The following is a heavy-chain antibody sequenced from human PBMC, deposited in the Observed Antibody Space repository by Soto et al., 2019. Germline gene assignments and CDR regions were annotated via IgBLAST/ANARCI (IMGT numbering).Heavy chain of an antibody. J-gene: IGHJ6*04. CDR2: IKQDGSEK. CDR1: GFTFSSYW. D-gene: IGHD3-3*01. CDR3: ARDDALRFSGV. Sequence: GGSLRLSCAASGFTFSSYWMSWVRQAPGKGLEWVANIKQDGSEKYYVDSVKGRFTISRDNAKNSLYLQVNSLRAEDTAVYYCARDDALRFSGVWGKGTTVTVSS. V-gene: IGHV3-7*01.